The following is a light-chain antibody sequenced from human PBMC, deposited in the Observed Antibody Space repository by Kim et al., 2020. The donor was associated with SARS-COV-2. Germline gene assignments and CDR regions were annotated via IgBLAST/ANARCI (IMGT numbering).Light chain of an antibody. J-gene: IGLJ1*01. CDR3: QTWDSSSGV. V-gene: IGLV3-1*01. CDR1: TVGDKY. CDR2: QDA. Sequence: VSPGQTASVTCSGATVGDKYVFWYQKRPGQSPVLVIYQDAKRPSGIPERFSGSISGNTATLTISETQAMDEADYYCQTWDSSSGVFGTGTKVTVL.